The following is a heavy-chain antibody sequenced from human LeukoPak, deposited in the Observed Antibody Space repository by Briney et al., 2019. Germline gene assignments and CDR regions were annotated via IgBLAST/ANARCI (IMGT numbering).Heavy chain of an antibody. CDR3: AKSKTLTMIALPNLFDY. Sequence: ASVKVSCKASGYTFTGYYMHWVRQAPGQGLEWMGWINPNSGGTNYAQKFQGRVTMTRDTSISTAYMELSRLRSDDTAVYYCAKSKTLTMIALPNLFDYWGQGTLVTVSS. J-gene: IGHJ4*02. D-gene: IGHD3-22*01. V-gene: IGHV1-2*02. CDR1: GYTFTGYY. CDR2: INPNSGGT.